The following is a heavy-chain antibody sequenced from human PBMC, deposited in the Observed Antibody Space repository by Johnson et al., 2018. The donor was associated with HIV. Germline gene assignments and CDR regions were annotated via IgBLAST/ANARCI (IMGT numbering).Heavy chain of an antibody. CDR2: ISYDGSNK. J-gene: IGHJ3*02. Sequence: QVQLVESGGGVVQPGKSMRLSCAASGFTFSNYAMHWVRQAPGKGLEWVALISYDGSNKYYADSVKGRFTISRDNAKNSLYLQMNSLRAEDTAVYYCARTSGSYYERDAFDIWGQGTMVTVSS. D-gene: IGHD1-26*01. V-gene: IGHV3-30-3*01. CDR1: GFTFSNYA. CDR3: ARTSGSYYERDAFDI.